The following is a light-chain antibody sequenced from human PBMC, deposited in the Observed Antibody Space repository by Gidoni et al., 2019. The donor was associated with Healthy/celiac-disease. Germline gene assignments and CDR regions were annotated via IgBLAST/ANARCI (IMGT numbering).Light chain of an antibody. Sequence: ELVLTQSPGTLSLSPGERATLSCRASQSVSSSYLAWYQQKPGQAPRLLIYGASSRATGIPDRFSGSGSGTDFTLTISRLEPEDFAVYYCQQYDSSPWTFXXXTKVEIK. J-gene: IGKJ1*01. CDR1: QSVSSSY. CDR2: GAS. CDR3: QQYDSSPWT. V-gene: IGKV3-20*01.